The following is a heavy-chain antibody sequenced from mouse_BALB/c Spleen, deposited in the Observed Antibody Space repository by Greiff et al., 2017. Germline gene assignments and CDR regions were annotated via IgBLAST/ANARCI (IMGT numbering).Heavy chain of an antibody. D-gene: IGHD3-3*01. CDR1: GYAFTNYL. CDR3: ARSRDPYYFDY. V-gene: IGHV1-54*01. Sequence: QVQLQQSGAELVRPGTSVKVSCKASGYAFTNYLMEWVKQRPGQGLEWIGVINPGSGGTNYNEKFKGKATLTADKSSSTAYMQLSSLTSDDSAVYFCARSRDPYYFDYWGQGTTLTVSA. CDR2: INPGSGGT. J-gene: IGHJ2*01.